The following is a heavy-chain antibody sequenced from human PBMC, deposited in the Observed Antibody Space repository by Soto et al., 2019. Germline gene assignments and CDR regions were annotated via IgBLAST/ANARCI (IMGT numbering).Heavy chain of an antibody. V-gene: IGHV3-30-3*01. J-gene: IGHJ4*02. CDR1: GFTFSTSV. CDR3: AREEFEDGRGHFDY. D-gene: IGHD3-22*01. Sequence: PGGSLRLSCAASGFTFSTSVMHWVRQAPGKGLEWMAIISYGGVNKYYADSVKGRFTISRDISESTLYLQMNSLRTEDTAVYYCAREEFEDGRGHFDYWGQGTLVTSPQ. CDR2: ISYGGVNK.